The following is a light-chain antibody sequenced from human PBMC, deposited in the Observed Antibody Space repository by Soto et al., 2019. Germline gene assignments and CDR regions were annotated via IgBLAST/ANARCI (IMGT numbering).Light chain of an antibody. J-gene: IGLJ2*01. V-gene: IGLV2-14*03. CDR3: SSYIISTTLLV. CDR1: SNDIADYNY. CDR2: DVS. Sequence: QSALTQPASVSGSPGQSSTISCTGTSNDIADYNYVSWYQQHPGKAPELMIYDVSVRPSGVSNRFSGSKSGNTASLTISGLQAEDEADYYCSSYIISTTLLVFGGGTKLTVL.